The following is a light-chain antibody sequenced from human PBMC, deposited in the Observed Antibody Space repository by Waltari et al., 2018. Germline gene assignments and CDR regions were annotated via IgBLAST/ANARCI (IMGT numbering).Light chain of an antibody. CDR2: EAN. CDR1: NSNVGSYNL. CDR3: CLNVGSSVF. J-gene: IGLJ2*01. V-gene: IGLV2-23*01. Sequence: QSALTQPASVSGSPGQSITISCTGVNSNVGSYNLVSWYQKYPGKAPKLIIYEANRRPAWVSTRFSGSKFGDTASLTVSGLQAEDEADYFCCLNVGSSVFFGGGTKLTVL.